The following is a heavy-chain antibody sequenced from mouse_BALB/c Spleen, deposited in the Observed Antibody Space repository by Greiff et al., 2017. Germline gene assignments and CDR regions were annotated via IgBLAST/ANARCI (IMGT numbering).Heavy chain of an antibody. Sequence: EVKLVESGGGLVQPGGSLRLSCATSGFTFTDYYMSWVRQPPGKALEWLGFIRNKANGYTTEYSASVKGRFTISRDNSQSILYLQMNTLRAEDSATYYCAREGDYGSPNAMDYWGQGTSVTVSS. CDR1: GFTFTDYY. CDR2: IRNKANGYTT. V-gene: IGHV7-3*02. CDR3: AREGDYGSPNAMDY. J-gene: IGHJ4*01. D-gene: IGHD2-2*01.